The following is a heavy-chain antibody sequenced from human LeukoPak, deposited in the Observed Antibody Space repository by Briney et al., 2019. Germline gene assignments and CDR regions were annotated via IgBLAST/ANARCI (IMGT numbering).Heavy chain of an antibody. V-gene: IGHV4-34*01. CDR1: GGSFSGYY. Sequence: SETLSLTCAVYGGSFSGYYWSWIRQPPGKGLEWIGEINHSGSTNYNPSLKSRVTISVETSKNQFSLKLSSVTAADTAVYYCARGFLGYCSSTSCSSDWFDPWGQGTLVTVSS. D-gene: IGHD2-2*01. CDR3: ARGFLGYCSSTSCSSDWFDP. J-gene: IGHJ5*02. CDR2: INHSGST.